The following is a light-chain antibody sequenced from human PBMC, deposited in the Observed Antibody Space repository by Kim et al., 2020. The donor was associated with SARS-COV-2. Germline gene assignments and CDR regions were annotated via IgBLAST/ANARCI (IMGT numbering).Light chain of an antibody. V-gene: IGLV4-69*01. CDR2: LNSDGSH. Sequence: SVKLTCPLSSGHSSYAIAWHQQQPEKGPRYLMKLNSDGSHSKGDGIPDRFSGSSSGAERYLTISSLQSEDEADYYCQTWGTGIGVFGGGTKLTVL. CDR1: SGHSSYA. CDR3: QTWGTGIGV. J-gene: IGLJ3*02.